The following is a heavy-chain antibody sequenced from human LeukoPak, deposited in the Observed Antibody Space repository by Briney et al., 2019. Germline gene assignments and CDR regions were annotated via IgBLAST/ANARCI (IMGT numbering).Heavy chain of an antibody. V-gene: IGHV1-2*02. CDR3: ARGGSYYDFWSGYSRNQNWFDP. J-gene: IGHJ5*02. Sequence: ASVKVSCKASGHTFTGYYMHWVRQAPGQGLEWMGWINPNSGGTNYAQKFQGRVTMTRDTSISTAYMELSRLRSDDTAVYYCARGGSYYDFWSGYSRNQNWFDPWGQGTLVTVSS. CDR1: GHTFTGYY. CDR2: INPNSGGT. D-gene: IGHD3-3*01.